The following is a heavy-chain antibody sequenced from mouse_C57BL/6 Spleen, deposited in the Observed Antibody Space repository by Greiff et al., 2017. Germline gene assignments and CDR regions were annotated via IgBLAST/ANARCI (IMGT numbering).Heavy chain of an antibody. D-gene: IGHD2-4*01. Sequence: QVQLQQPGAELVKPGASVKMSCKASGYTFTSYWITWVKQRPGQGLAWIGDIYPGSGSTHYNEKFKSQAPLPVDTSSSTAYMQLSSLTSEDSAVYYLATGYDHDWYFDVWGTWTTVTVSS. CDR3: ATGYDHDWYFDV. CDR1: GYTFTSYW. CDR2: IYPGSGST. V-gene: IGHV1-55*01. J-gene: IGHJ1*03.